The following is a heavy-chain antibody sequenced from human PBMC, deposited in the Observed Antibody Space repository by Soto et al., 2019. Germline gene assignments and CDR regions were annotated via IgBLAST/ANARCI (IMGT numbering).Heavy chain of an antibody. CDR1: GYTFTSYG. Sequence: ASVKVSCKASGYTFTSYGISWVRQAPGQGLEWMGWISAYNGNTNYAQKLQGRVTMTTDTSTSTAYMELRSLRSDDTAVYYCARTNYYYGSGSYPDYWGQGALVTVSS. D-gene: IGHD3-10*01. V-gene: IGHV1-18*01. J-gene: IGHJ4*02. CDR3: ARTNYYYGSGSYPDY. CDR2: ISAYNGNT.